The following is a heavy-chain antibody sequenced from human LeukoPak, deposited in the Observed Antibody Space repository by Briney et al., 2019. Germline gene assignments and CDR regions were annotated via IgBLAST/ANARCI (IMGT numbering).Heavy chain of an antibody. D-gene: IGHD3-22*01. V-gene: IGHV1-58*02. Sequence: SVKVSCKASGFTFTSSAMQWVRQARGQRLEWIGWIVVGSGNTNYAQKFQERVTITRDMSTSTAYMELSSLRSEDTAVYYCAPGEYYYDSSGYYLGYWGQGTLVTVSS. CDR2: IVVGSGNT. J-gene: IGHJ4*02. CDR1: GFTFTSSA. CDR3: APGEYYYDSSGYYLGY.